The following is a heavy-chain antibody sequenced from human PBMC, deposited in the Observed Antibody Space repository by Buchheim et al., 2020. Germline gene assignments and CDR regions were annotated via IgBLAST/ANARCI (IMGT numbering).Heavy chain of an antibody. D-gene: IGHD6-19*01. CDR1: GFPFIGYS. CDR3: ARADTSGPYYFDY. J-gene: IGHJ4*02. Sequence: EVQLVESGGGLVKPGGSLRLSCAASGFPFIGYSMTWVRQAPGKGLEWVSSISSSSSYIYYADSVKGRFTISRDNAKHSVTLQMNSLRAEDTAVYYCARADTSGPYYFDYWGQGTL. V-gene: IGHV3-21*01. CDR2: ISSSSSYI.